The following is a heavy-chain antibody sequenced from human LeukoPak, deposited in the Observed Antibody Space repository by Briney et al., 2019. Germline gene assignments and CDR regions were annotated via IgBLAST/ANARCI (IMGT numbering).Heavy chain of an antibody. J-gene: IGHJ3*02. D-gene: IGHD3-10*01. CDR1: GGSISSSSYY. V-gene: IGHV4-39*06. CDR3: ARVWIEAYYYGSGEVRSTRLRLSYAFDI. CDR2: IYYSGTA. Sequence: KPSETLSLTCTVSGGSISSSSYYWGWIRQPPGKGLEWIGSIYYSGTAYYNRSLKSRVTISVDTSKNQFPLKLSSVTAADTAVYYCARVWIEAYYYGSGEVRSTRLRLSYAFDIWGQGTMVTVSS.